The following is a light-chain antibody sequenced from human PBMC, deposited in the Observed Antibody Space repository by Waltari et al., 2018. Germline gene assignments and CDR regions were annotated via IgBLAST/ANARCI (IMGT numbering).Light chain of an antibody. V-gene: IGLV3-19*01. CDR2: GKN. Sequence: SSELTQDPAVSVALGQTVRITCQGDTLRTNWASCYQQRPGQAPLLVSYGKNNRPSGIPDRFSASSSGNTASLTITGAQAEDEADYCCHSRDSSTNHLVFGGGTKLTVL. J-gene: IGLJ2*01. CDR3: HSRDSSTNHLV. CDR1: TLRTNW.